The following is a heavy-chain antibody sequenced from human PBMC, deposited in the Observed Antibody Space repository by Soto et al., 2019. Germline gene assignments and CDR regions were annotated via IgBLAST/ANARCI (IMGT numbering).Heavy chain of an antibody. D-gene: IGHD3-3*01. Sequence: QVQLVESGGGVVQAGRSLRLSCTASGFTFSSDSMQWVRQAPGKGLEWVAVILNDGSKKYYADSVKGRFSISRENSKNTLNLQMNSLRGEDTAVYYCARDRGGVGPDFWGQGTLVTVSS. CDR3: ARDRGGVGPDF. V-gene: IGHV3-30-3*01. CDR2: ILNDGSKK. CDR1: GFTFSSDS. J-gene: IGHJ4*02.